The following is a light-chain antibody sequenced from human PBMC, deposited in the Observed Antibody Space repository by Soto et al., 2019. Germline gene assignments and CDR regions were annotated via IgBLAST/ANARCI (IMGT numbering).Light chain of an antibody. CDR3: QQLNSYPPLT. CDR1: QGISSY. V-gene: IGKV1-9*01. CDR2: AAS. Sequence: DIQLTQSPSFLSASVGDRVTITCRASQGISSYLAWYQQKPGKAPKLLIYAASTLQSGVPSRFSGSRSGTEFTLTISILQPEDFATYYCQQLNSYPPLTFGGATKVDIK. J-gene: IGKJ4*01.